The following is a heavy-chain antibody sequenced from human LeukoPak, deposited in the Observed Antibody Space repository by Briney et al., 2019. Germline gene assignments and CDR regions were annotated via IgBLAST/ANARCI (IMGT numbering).Heavy chain of an antibody. Sequence: GESLKISCKGSGYSFTSYWIGWVRQMPGKGLEWMGIIYPGESNVRYSPSFQGQVTISADKSISTAYLQWSSLKASDTAVYYCARHYYDVLTGYSYFDYWGQGTLVTVSS. CDR1: GYSFTSYW. CDR3: ARHYYDVLTGYSYFDY. J-gene: IGHJ4*02. CDR2: IYPGESNV. V-gene: IGHV5-51*01. D-gene: IGHD3-9*01.